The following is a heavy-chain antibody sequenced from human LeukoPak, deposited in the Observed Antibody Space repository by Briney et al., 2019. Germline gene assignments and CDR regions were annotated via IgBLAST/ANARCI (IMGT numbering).Heavy chain of an antibody. CDR3: AREGHSSGHAPAFDI. V-gene: IGHV3-NL1*01. CDR1: GFTFSTSV. J-gene: IGHJ3*02. CDR2: RFT. Sequence: PGGSLRLSCEAPGFTFSTSVMHWVRQAPGKGLEWVAGRFTHYVDSVKGRFTISGDNSKETVYLQMNSLRPEDTAIYYCAREGHSSGHAPAFDIWGQGTMVTVSS. D-gene: IGHD3-22*01.